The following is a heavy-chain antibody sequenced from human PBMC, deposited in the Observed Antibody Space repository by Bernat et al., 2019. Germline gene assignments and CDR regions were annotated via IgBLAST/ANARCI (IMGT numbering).Heavy chain of an antibody. CDR1: GFTFSSYA. CDR3: AKPKYCSGGSCYSGWFDP. J-gene: IGHJ5*02. D-gene: IGHD2-15*01. Sequence: VQLVEPGGGLVQPGGSLRLSCAASGFTFSSYAMSWVRQAPGKGLEWVSAISGSGGSTYYADSVKGRFTISRDNSKNTLYLQMNSLRAEDTAVYYCAKPKYCSGGSCYSGWFDPWGQGTLVTVSS. CDR2: ISGSGGST. V-gene: IGHV3-23*04.